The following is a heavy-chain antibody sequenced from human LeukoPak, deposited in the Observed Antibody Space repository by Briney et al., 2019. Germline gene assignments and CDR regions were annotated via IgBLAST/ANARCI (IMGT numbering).Heavy chain of an antibody. J-gene: IGHJ4*02. CDR3: ASNTLDYYGSGSYPTDY. CDR2: IIPIFGTA. D-gene: IGHD3-10*01. CDR1: GGTFSSYA. Sequence: SVKVSCKASGGTFSSYAISWVRQAPGQGLEWMGGIIPIFGTANYAQKFRGRVTITADKSTRTAYMELSSLRSEDTAVYYCASNTLDYYGSGSYPTDYWGQGTLVTVSS. V-gene: IGHV1-69*06.